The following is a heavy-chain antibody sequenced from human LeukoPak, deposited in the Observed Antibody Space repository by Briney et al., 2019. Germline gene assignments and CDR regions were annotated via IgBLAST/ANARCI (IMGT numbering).Heavy chain of an antibody. V-gene: IGHV3-21*01. D-gene: IGHD1-1*01. CDR1: GFTFSDYS. Sequence: PGRSLRLSCAASGFTFSDYSMNWVRQARGKGLEWVSSISRRSRHVYYAGSVKGRFTISRDNAKNSLYLQMNSLRAEDMAVYFCVRDLMGSGSTTAYLHHWGQGTLVTVSS. J-gene: IGHJ1*01. CDR3: VRDLMGSGSTTAYLHH. CDR2: ISRRSRHV.